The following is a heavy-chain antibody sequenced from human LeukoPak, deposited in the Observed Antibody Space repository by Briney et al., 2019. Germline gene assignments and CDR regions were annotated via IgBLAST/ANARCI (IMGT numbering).Heavy chain of an antibody. V-gene: IGHV3-21*01. CDR2: ISSSSSYI. CDR3: ARDCGDSYGYPTDYYHYYMDV. CDR1: GFTFGSYS. D-gene: IGHD5-18*01. J-gene: IGHJ6*03. Sequence: GGSLRLSCAASGFTFGSYSMNWVRQAPGKGLEWVSSISSSSSYIYYADSVKGRFTISRDNAKNSLYLQMNSLRAEDTTVYYCARDCGDSYGYPTDYYHYYMDVWGKGTTVTVSS.